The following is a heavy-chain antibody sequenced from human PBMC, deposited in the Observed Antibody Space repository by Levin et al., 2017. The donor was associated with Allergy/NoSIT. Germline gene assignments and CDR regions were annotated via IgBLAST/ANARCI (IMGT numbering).Heavy chain of an antibody. D-gene: IGHD4/OR15-4a*01. CDR3: ARDISRGALDY. Sequence: GGSLRLSCAASGFTFSNHGFYWVRQAPGKGLEWVALIWYDGSKKYYADSVKGRFTISRDNSKNTLYLQMNSLRAEDTAVYYCARDISRGALDYWGQGTLVTVSS. J-gene: IGHJ4*02. CDR2: IWYDGSKK. V-gene: IGHV3-33*01. CDR1: GFTFSNHG.